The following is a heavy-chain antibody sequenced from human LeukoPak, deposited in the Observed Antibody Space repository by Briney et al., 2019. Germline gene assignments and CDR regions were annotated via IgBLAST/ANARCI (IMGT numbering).Heavy chain of an antibody. Sequence: GGSLRLSCAASGFTFNNAWMSWVRQAPGKGLEWVGRIRTTTEGGTPDYAAPVKGRFTISRDDSKNTLDLLMNSLRAEDTAVYYCAKHPQWLGGTYFDYWAREPWSPSPQ. CDR1: GFTFNNAW. V-gene: IGHV3-15*01. CDR2: IRTTTEGGTP. CDR3: AKHPQWLGGTYFDY. J-gene: IGHJ4*02. D-gene: IGHD3-22*01.